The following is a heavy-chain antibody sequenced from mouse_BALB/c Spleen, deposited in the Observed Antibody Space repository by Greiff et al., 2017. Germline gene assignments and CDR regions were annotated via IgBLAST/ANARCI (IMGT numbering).Heavy chain of an antibody. D-gene: IGHD1-2*01. CDR2: IYPGNSDT. J-gene: IGHJ3*01. V-gene: IGHV1-5*01. CDR1: GYSFTSYW. CDR3: TISLLRLSWFAY. Sequence: VQLQQSGTVLARPGASVKMSCKASGYSFTSYWMHWVKQRPGQGLEWIGAIYPGNSDTSYNQKFKGKAKLTAVTSASTAYMELSSLTNEDSAVYYCTISLLRLSWFAYWGQGTLVTVSA.